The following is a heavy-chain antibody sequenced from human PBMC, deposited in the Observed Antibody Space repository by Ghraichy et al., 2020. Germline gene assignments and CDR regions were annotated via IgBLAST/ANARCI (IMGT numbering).Heavy chain of an antibody. J-gene: IGHJ4*02. CDR3: TTTKAVAGTKVLFY. V-gene: IGHV3-15*01. CDR2: IKSKADGGTT. Sequence: GGSLRLSCAASGLSFSNAWMSWVRQAPGKGLEWVGRIKSKADGGTTDYASPVKGRFTISRDDSKNTLYLQMNSLKTEDTAVYYCTTTKAVAGTKVLFYWGQGILVTVSS. D-gene: IGHD6-19*01. CDR1: GLSFSNAW.